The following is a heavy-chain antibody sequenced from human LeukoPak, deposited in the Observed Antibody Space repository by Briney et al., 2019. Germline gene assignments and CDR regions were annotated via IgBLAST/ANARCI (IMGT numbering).Heavy chain of an antibody. CDR3: AREGHSSSWDYYFDY. CDR2: IYYSGST. CDR1: GGSISSYY. V-gene: IGHV4-59*01. J-gene: IGHJ4*02. Sequence: SETLSLTCTVSGGSISSYYWSWIRQPPGKGVGWIGYIYYSGSTNYNPSLKSRVTISVDTSKNQFSLKLSSVTAADTAVYYCAREGHSSSWDYYFDYWGQGTLVTVSS. D-gene: IGHD6-13*01.